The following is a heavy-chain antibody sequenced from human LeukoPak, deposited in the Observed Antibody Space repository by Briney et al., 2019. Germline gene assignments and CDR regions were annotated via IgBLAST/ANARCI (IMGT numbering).Heavy chain of an antibody. CDR2: IYYSGSS. CDR3: ARHVDTATDYFDY. J-gene: IGHJ4*02. Sequence: SETLSLTCTVSGGSISSSSYYWGWIRQPPGKGLEWIGSIYYSGSSYYNPSLKSRVTISVHTSKNQFSLKLSSATAADTAVYYCARHVDTATDYFDYWGQGTLVTVSP. CDR1: GGSISSSSYY. V-gene: IGHV4-39*01. D-gene: IGHD5-18*01.